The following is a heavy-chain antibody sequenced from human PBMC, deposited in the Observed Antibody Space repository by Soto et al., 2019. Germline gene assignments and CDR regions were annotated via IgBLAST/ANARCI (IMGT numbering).Heavy chain of an antibody. D-gene: IGHD3-3*01. CDR1: GGTYSSYA. CDR3: APLSITISGVVTHLVPWFDP. J-gene: IGHJ5*02. V-gene: IGHV1-69*01. Sequence: QVQLVQSGAEVKKPGSSVKVSCKASGGTYSSYAISWVRQAPGQGLEWMGGIIPIFGTANYAQKVQGRVTITADESTSTGYMELSSLISEDTAVYYCAPLSITISGVVTHLVPWFDPWGQGTLVTVSS. CDR2: IIPIFGTA.